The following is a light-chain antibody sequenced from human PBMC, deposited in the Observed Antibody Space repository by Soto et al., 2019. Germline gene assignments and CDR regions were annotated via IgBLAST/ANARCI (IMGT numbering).Light chain of an antibody. J-gene: IGKJ4*01. V-gene: IGKV2-30*02. CDR3: MRGTHWPLT. CDR2: KVS. CDR1: QSLVHSDGNTY. Sequence: DVVMTQSPLSLPVTLGQPASISCRSTQSLVHSDGNTYLNWLQQRPGQSPRRLIYKVSNRDSGVPDRFSGSGSGTDFTLKISRVEAEDVGVYYCMRGTHWPLTFGGGTKVEIK.